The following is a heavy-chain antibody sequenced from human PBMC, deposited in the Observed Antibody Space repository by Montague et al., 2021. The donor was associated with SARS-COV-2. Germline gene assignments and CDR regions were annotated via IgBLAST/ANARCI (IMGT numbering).Heavy chain of an antibody. CDR1: GGSVSSSPYY. CDR3: ASSYYYGSGTYVYNYYMDV. J-gene: IGHJ6*03. V-gene: IGHV4-39*01. CDR2: ISYSGRT. D-gene: IGHD3-10*01. Sequence: SETPSLTCTVSGGSVSSSPYYWGWIRQPPGRGLEWVGSISYSGRTYFSPSLKSRLTISVDSSENQFSLRLSSVTAADTAVYYCASSYYYGSGTYVYNYYMDVWGKGTTVTVSS.